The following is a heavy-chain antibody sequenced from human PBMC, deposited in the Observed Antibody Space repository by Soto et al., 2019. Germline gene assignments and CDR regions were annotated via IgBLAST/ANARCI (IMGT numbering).Heavy chain of an antibody. J-gene: IGHJ6*02. D-gene: IGHD1-20*01. Sequence: SETLSLTCTVSGGSVSSGSYYWSWIRQPPGKGLEWIGYIYYSGSTNYNPSLKSRVTISVDTSKNQFSLKPSSVTAADTAVYYCARDLYNWNTALAQYYYYGMDVWGQGTTVTVSS. CDR1: GGSVSSGSYY. CDR3: ARDLYNWNTALAQYYYYGMDV. V-gene: IGHV4-61*01. CDR2: IYYSGST.